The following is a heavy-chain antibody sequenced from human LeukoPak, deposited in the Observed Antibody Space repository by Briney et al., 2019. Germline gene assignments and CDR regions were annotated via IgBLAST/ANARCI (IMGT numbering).Heavy chain of an antibody. J-gene: IGHJ4*02. D-gene: IGHD6-13*01. CDR1: GGSFSVYY. CDR2: INHSGST. Sequence: SETLSLTCAVYGGSFSVYYWSWIRQPPGKGLEWIGEINHSGSTNYNPSLKSRVTISVDTSKNQFSLKLSSVTAADTAVYYCARKSRIAAAVTAGGIDYWGQGTLVTVSS. V-gene: IGHV4-34*01. CDR3: ARKSRIAAAVTAGGIDY.